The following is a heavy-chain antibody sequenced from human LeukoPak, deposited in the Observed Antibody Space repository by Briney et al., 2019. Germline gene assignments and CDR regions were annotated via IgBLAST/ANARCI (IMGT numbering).Heavy chain of an antibody. CDR2: SNSDGTNT. J-gene: IGHJ3*01. Sequence: GGSLRLSCAASEFTFSTDCMHWVRQGPGKGLGWVSRSNSDGTNTDYADSVKGRFTISRDNAKKTLYMQMTSLRVDDTAVYYCVREASGVSSSAFDVWGQGTMVTVSS. D-gene: IGHD1-26*01. CDR1: EFTFSTDC. V-gene: IGHV3-74*01. CDR3: VREASGVSSSAFDV.